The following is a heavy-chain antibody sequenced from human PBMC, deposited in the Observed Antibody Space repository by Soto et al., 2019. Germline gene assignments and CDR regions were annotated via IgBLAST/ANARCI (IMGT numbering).Heavy chain of an antibody. Sequence: ASVKVSCKASGGTFSSYAISWVRQAPGQGLEWMGGIIPIFGTANYAQKFQGRVTITADESTSTAYMELSSLRSEDTAVYYCARDLTCSGQPVPKDANPPRCDNWFDPWGQGTLVTVSS. CDR1: GGTFSSYA. J-gene: IGHJ5*02. V-gene: IGHV1-69*13. CDR3: ARDLTCSGQPVPKDANPPRCDNWFDP. CDR2: IIPIFGTA. D-gene: IGHD6-6*01.